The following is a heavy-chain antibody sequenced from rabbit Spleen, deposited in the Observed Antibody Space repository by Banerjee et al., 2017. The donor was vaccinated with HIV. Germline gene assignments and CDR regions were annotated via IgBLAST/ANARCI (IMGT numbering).Heavy chain of an antibody. Sequence: QEQLEESGGGLVKPEGSLTLTCKASGFSFSDRDVMCWVRQAPGKGLQWIACIYAANGHIYYATWAKGRFTISKTSSTTVTLQMASLTVADTATYFCARAGEGGDGYLNLWGQGTLVTVS. CDR3: ARAGEGGDGYLNL. CDR1: GFSFSDRDV. V-gene: IGHV1S45*01. J-gene: IGHJ4*01. D-gene: IGHD5-1*01. CDR2: IYAANGHI.